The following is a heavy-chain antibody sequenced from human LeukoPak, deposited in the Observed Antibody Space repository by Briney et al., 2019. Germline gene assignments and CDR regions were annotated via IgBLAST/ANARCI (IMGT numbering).Heavy chain of an antibody. CDR2: ISSSGSTI. V-gene: IGHV3-11*01. CDR1: GFTFSDYY. Sequence: PGGSLRLSCVASGFTFSDYYMSWIRQAPGKGLEWVSYISSSGSTIYYADSVKGRFAISRDNAKNSLYLQMNSLRAEDTAVYYCARGYYDILIGSNWFDPWGQGTLVTVSS. D-gene: IGHD3-9*01. J-gene: IGHJ5*02. CDR3: ARGYYDILIGSNWFDP.